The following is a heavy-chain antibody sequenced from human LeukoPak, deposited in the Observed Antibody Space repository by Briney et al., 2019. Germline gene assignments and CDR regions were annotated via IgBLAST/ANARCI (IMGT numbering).Heavy chain of an antibody. Sequence: SETLSLTCTVSGGSISSSSYYWGWIRQPAGKGLEWIGRIYTSGSTNYNPSLKSRVTMSVDTSKNQFSLKLSSVTAADTAVYYYARDNMDTAMEYYYYMDVWGKGTTVTISS. CDR3: ARDNMDTAMEYYYYMDV. V-gene: IGHV4-61*02. J-gene: IGHJ6*03. D-gene: IGHD5-18*01. CDR1: GGSISSSSYY. CDR2: IYTSGST.